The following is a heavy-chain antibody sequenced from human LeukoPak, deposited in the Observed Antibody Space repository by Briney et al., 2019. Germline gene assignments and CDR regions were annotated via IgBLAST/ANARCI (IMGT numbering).Heavy chain of an antibody. CDR2: ISGSGGST. CDR1: GFTFSSYA. D-gene: IGHD2-2*01. CDR3: AKDVVVPAAIPYYFDY. V-gene: IGHV3-23*01. J-gene: IGHJ4*02. Sequence: PGGSLRLSCVASGFTFSSYAMSWVRQAPGKGLEWVSAISGSGGSTYYADSVKGRFTISRDNSKNTLYLQMNSLRAEDTAVYYCAKDVVVPAAIPYYFDYWGQGTLVTVSS.